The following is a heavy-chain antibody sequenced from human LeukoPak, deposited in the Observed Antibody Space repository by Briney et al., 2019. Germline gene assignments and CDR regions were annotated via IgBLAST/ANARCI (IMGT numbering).Heavy chain of an antibody. J-gene: IGHJ4*02. CDR3: ATDAGGPYGNYRNHFDY. D-gene: IGHD4-17*01. Sequence: SGGSLRLSCAASGLILSTYGVHWVRQAPGKGLEWVAVIWYDGTHIYYGDSVRGRFTISGDNSRDTVYLQMDSVRDEDTAVYYCATDAGGPYGNYRNHFDYWGRGTLVTVSS. CDR1: GLILSTYG. CDR2: IWYDGTHI. V-gene: IGHV3-33*01.